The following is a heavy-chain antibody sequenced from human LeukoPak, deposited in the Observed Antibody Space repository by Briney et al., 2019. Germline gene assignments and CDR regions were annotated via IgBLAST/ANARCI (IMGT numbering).Heavy chain of an antibody. CDR1: GFSFSSYA. CDR3: AKWPEGAMDYFDY. Sequence: QAGGSLGLSCAASGFSFSSYAMTWARQAPVKGLEWVSAISGDGTRTYYADSVKGRFTISRDNSKNTLYPEMSSLRVEDTAIYYCAKWPEGAMDYFDYWGQGTLVTVSS. J-gene: IGHJ4*02. V-gene: IGHV3-23*01. D-gene: IGHD3-16*01. CDR2: ISGDGTRT.